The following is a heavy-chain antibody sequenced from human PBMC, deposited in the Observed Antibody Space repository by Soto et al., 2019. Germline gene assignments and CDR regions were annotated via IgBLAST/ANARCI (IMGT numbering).Heavy chain of an antibody. CDR3: AIFGGDQLVGYYYYYMDV. CDR2: INSDGSST. D-gene: IGHD6-6*01. CDR1: GFTFSSYW. J-gene: IGHJ6*03. V-gene: IGHV3-74*01. Sequence: GGSLRLSCAASGFTFSSYWMHWVRQAPGKGLVWVSRINSDGSSTSYADSVKGRFTISRDNAKNTLYLQMNSLRAEDTAVYYCAIFGGDQLVGYYYYYMDVWGKGTTVTVSS.